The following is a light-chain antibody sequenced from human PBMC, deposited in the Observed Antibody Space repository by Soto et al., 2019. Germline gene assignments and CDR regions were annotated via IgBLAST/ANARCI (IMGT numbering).Light chain of an antibody. CDR2: AAS. CDR3: QEYNSAPWT. V-gene: IGKV1-27*01. Sequence: DIEMTQSPSSLSSSVGDRVTLSCRASQGVSNCFAWHQQKPGQVSKLLIYAASTLASWVPSRFSGSGSGTDFTLTITSLQPEDVATYYCQEYNSAPWTFGQGTKVEIK. CDR1: QGVSNC. J-gene: IGKJ1*01.